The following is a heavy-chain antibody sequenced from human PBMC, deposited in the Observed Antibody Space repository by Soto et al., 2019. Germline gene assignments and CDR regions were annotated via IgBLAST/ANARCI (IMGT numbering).Heavy chain of an antibody. CDR2: ISDYDNNT. Sequence: ASLKVSCKASGFTLNDFGVSWVRQAPGQGLEWMGWISDYDNNTNFAQKYEGRVTMTIDSSTSTAYMELSSLRSEDTAVYYCARASDSSGYSYWGQGTLVTVSS. V-gene: IGHV1-18*01. CDR1: GFTLNDFG. CDR3: ARASDSSGYSY. J-gene: IGHJ4*02. D-gene: IGHD3-22*01.